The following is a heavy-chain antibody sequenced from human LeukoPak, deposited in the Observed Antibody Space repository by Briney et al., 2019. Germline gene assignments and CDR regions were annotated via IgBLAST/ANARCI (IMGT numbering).Heavy chain of an antibody. V-gene: IGHV4-61*01. J-gene: IGHJ3*02. CDR3: ARVPSSGWYGAFDI. D-gene: IGHD6-19*01. Sequence: SETLSLTCTVSGGSVSSASYYWGWIRQPPGKGLEWIGYIYYSGSTNYNPSLKSRVTISVDTSKNQFSLKLSSVTAADTAVYYCARVPSSGWYGAFDIWGQGTVVTVSS. CDR1: GGSVSSASYY. CDR2: IYYSGST.